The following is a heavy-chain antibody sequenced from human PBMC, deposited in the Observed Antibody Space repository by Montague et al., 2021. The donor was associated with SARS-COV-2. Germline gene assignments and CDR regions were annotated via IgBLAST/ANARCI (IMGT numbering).Heavy chain of an antibody. CDR2: VHYSGXP. D-gene: IGHD1-1*01. CDR1: GDSMSSSSYN. V-gene: IGHV4-39*01. Sequence: SETLSLTCTVSGDSMSSSSYNWGWIRQPPGKGLEWIGSVHYSGXPXYXXXXKXRVTIYVDTSKNQLSLKLSSVTAADTAVYYCTRHVHMTWPEPSPGFDYWGQGTLVTVSS. CDR3: TRHVHMTWPEPSPGFDY. J-gene: IGHJ4*02.